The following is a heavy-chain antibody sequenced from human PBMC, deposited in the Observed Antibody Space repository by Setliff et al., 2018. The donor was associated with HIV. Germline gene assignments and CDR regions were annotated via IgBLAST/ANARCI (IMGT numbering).Heavy chain of an antibody. D-gene: IGHD6-19*01. CDR3: ARDGGSSGWYFVLGYSDY. Sequence: PSETLSLTCTVSGGSTDSGSYYWAWIRQPPGKGLEWIGSMYYTGSTYYNPYLKIRVTISIDTSKNQFSLKLNSVTAADTAMYYCARDGGSSGWYFVLGYSDYWGPGTLVTVSS. V-gene: IGHV4-39*02. J-gene: IGHJ4*02. CDR1: GGSTDSGSYY. CDR2: MYYTGST.